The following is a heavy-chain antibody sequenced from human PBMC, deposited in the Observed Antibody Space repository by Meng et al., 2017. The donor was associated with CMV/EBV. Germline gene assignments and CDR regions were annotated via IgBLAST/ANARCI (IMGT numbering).Heavy chain of an antibody. Sequence: LSLTCAASGFAFSSYGMHWVRQAPGKGLEWVAVIWYDGSNKYNADSVKGRFTISRDNSKNTLYLQMNSLRAEDTAVYYCAKDLRGGFFGVGYGMDVWGQGTTVTVSS. V-gene: IGHV3-33*06. J-gene: IGHJ6*02. CDR3: AKDLRGGFFGVGYGMDV. D-gene: IGHD3-3*01. CDR1: GFAFSSYG. CDR2: IWYDGSNK.